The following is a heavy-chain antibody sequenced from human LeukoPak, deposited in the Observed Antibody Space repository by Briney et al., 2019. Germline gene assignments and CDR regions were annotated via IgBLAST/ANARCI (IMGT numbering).Heavy chain of an antibody. V-gene: IGHV4-59*08. J-gene: IGHJ4*02. CDR1: GGSISSYY. Sequence: SETLSLTCTVSGGSISSYYWSWIRQPPGKGLEWIGYIYYSGSTNYNPSLKSRVTISADTSKNQFSLKLSSVTAADTAVYYCLRHPRPYSSGWYYFDYWGQGTLVTVSS. CDR3: LRHPRPYSSGWYYFDY. D-gene: IGHD6-19*01. CDR2: IYYSGST.